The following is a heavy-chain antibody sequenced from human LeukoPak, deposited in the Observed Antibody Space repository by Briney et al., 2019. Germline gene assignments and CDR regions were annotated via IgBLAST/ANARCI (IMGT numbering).Heavy chain of an antibody. Sequence: PGGSLRLSCAASGFTFSSYGMHWVRQAPGKGLEWAAFIRYDGSNKFYADSVKGRFTFSRDNSKNTLYLQMNSLRTEDSAMYYCAKAGYCSTTGCPDYYYMDVWGKGTTVTVSS. CDR2: IRYDGSNK. V-gene: IGHV3-30*02. D-gene: IGHD2-2*01. J-gene: IGHJ6*03. CDR1: GFTFSSYG. CDR3: AKAGYCSTTGCPDYYYMDV.